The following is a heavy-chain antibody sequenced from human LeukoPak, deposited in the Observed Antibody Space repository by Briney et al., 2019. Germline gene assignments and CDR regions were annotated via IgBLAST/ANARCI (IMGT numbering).Heavy chain of an antibody. J-gene: IGHJ4*02. CDR3: ARLALSLVRHFVF. CDR2: IYYTGST. Sequence: KPSETLSLTCSVAGGTIRSSSDYWAWIRQPPGKGLEWIGTIYYTGSTFYSPSRKSRVILTLDTSKNQFSLQVYSVTPSDTAVYYCARLALSLVRHFVFWGEGSLVTVSS. D-gene: IGHD3-10*01. V-gene: IGHV4-39*01. CDR1: GGTIRSSSDY.